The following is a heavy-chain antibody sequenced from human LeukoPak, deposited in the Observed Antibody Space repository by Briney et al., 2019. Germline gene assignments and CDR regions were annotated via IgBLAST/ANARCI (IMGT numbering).Heavy chain of an antibody. Sequence: SETLSLTCTVSGGSISSYSWSWIRQPAGKGLEWIGRIYSSGSTNHNPFLKSRVTMSVDTSKNQFSLKLSSVTAADTAVYYCARGGEVGATIDYWGQGTLVTVSS. V-gene: IGHV4-4*07. D-gene: IGHD1-26*01. CDR3: ARGGEVGATIDY. CDR1: GGSISSYS. CDR2: IYSSGST. J-gene: IGHJ4*02.